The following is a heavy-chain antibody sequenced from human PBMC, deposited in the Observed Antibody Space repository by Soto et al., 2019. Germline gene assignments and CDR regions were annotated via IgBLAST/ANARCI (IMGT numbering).Heavy chain of an antibody. Sequence: GASVKVSCKASGYTFTSYDINWVRQATGQGLEWMGWMNPNSGNTGYAQKFQGRVTMTRNTSISTAYMELSSLRSEDTAAYYCARPRSKGIWFGGLDFDLWGRGTLVTVSS. D-gene: IGHD3-10*01. CDR3: ARPRSKGIWFGGLDFDL. CDR1: GYTFTSYD. J-gene: IGHJ2*01. CDR2: MNPNSGNT. V-gene: IGHV1-8*01.